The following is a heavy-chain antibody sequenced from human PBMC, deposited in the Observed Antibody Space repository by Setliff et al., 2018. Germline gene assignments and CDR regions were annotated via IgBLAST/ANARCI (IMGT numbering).Heavy chain of an antibody. CDR3: TRGQRAWSY. J-gene: IGHJ4*02. D-gene: IGHD6-19*01. V-gene: IGHV1-18*01. CDR1: GSTFTRYA. Sequence: ASVKVSCKASGSTFTRYAISWVRQAPGQGPEWMGWISAHNGNTNYALKLQDRVIMTADTSTNTVYLDLRSLRSDDSAMYYCTRGQRAWSYWGQGTLVTVSS. CDR2: ISAHNGNT.